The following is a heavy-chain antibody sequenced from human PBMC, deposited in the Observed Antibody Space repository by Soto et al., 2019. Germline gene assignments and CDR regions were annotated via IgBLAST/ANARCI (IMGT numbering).Heavy chain of an antibody. CDR1: GGSFSGYY. CDR2: IIHSGST. V-gene: IGHV4-34*12. Sequence: QVQLQQWGAGLLKPSETLSLTCAVYGGSFSGYYWSWIRQPPGKGLEWIGEIIHSGSTNYNPSLKSRVTISVYTSKNQFTLKLSSVTAADTAVYYCAREAHGSGCYYPPLHKYYFDYWGQRTLVTVSS. D-gene: IGHD3-10*01. CDR3: AREAHGSGCYYPPLHKYYFDY. J-gene: IGHJ4*02.